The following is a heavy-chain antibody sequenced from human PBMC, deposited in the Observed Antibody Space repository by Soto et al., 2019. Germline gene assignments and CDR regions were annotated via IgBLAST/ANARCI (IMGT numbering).Heavy chain of an antibody. J-gene: IGHJ4*02. CDR3: ATNEGRDGYSFDY. V-gene: IGHV1-69*13. CDR1: GVTFTRQD. Sequence: GASVKVSCKASGVTFTRQDMRWVRQAPGQGLEWMGGIIPIFGTPQYAEKFQDRVTITADESTSTAYMELSSLTSEDTAVYYCATNEGRDGYSFDYWRQGTLVTV. CDR2: IIPIFGTP. D-gene: IGHD5-12*01.